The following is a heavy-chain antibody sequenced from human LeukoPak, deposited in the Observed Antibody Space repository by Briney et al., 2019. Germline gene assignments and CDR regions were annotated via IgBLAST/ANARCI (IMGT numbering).Heavy chain of an antibody. J-gene: IGHJ4*02. CDR2: IYYSGST. D-gene: IGHD6-13*01. V-gene: IGHV4-30-4*01. Sequence: SETLSLTCTVSGDSISSDTYYCSWLRQPPGKGLEWIGYIYYSGSTYYNPSLKSRLTISVDTSKNQFSLKLSSVTAADTAVYYCVRGLDSSSYVDSWGQGTLVTVSS. CDR3: VRGLDSSSYVDS. CDR1: GDSISSDTYY.